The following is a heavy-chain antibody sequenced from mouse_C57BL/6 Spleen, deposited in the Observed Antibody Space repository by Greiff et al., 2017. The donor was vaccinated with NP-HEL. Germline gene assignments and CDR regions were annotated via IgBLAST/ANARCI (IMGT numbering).Heavy chain of an antibody. CDR1: GYTFTSYW. D-gene: IGHD1-1*01. Sequence: VQLQQPGAELVRPGSSVKLSCKASGYTFTSYWMHWVKQRPIQGLEWIGNIDPSDSETHYNQKFKDKATLTVDKSSSTAYMQLSSLTSEDSAVYYCARDVYYCGSSYSAYAMDYWGQGTSVTVSS. CDR3: ARDVYYCGSSYSAYAMDY. CDR2: IDPSDSET. V-gene: IGHV1-52*01. J-gene: IGHJ4*01.